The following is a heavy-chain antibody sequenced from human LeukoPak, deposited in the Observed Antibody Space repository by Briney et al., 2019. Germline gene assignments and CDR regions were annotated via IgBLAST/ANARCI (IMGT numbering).Heavy chain of an antibody. CDR2: IYHSGST. D-gene: IGHD6-6*01. J-gene: IGHJ4*02. CDR1: NFSISSGYY. CDR3: ARRGVIADRLFDY. Sequence: SETLSLTCAVSNFSISSGYYWGWIRHPPVKGLEWIGSIYHSGSTYYNPSLKSRLTISVDTSKNQFSLKLSSVTAADTAVYYCARRGVIADRLFDYWGQGTLVTVSS. V-gene: IGHV4-38-2*01.